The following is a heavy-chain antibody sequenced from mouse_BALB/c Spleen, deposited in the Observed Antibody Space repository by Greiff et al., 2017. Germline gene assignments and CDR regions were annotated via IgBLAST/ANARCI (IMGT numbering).Heavy chain of an antibody. V-gene: IGHV5-6-3*01. Sequence: EVKLMESGGGLVQPGGSLKLSCAASGFTFSSYGMSWVRQTPDKRLGLVATINSNGGSTYYPDSVKGRFTISRDNAKNTLYLQMSSLKSEDTAMYYCARNWDGFAYWGQGTLVTVSA. D-gene: IGHD4-1*01. CDR2: INSNGGST. CDR1: GFTFSSYG. CDR3: ARNWDGFAY. J-gene: IGHJ3*01.